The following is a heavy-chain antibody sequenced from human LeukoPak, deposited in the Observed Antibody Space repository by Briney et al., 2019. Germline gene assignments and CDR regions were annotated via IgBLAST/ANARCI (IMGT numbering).Heavy chain of an antibody. V-gene: IGHV1-18*01. CDR1: GYTFSTYG. CDR2: ISTSNGDT. CDR3: ARDLQVGIAVAGT. Sequence: ASVKVSCKASGYTFSTYGISWVRQAPGQGLEWMGWISTSNGDTKYAQKFQGRVTMTRDTSTSTVYMELSSLRSEDTAVYHCARDLQVGIAVAGTWGQGTLVTVSS. J-gene: IGHJ4*02. D-gene: IGHD6-19*01.